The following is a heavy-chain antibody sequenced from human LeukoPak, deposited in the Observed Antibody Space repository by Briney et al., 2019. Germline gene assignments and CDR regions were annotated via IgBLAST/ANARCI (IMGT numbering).Heavy chain of an antibody. CDR3: ARELPREVTLDY. CDR1: EFDFFSYG. Sequence: GGSLRLSCVASEFDFFSYGMQWVRQAPGKGLVWVSRIFTDGSTTSYADSVKGRFTISRDNAKNTLYLEMKSLKVEDTAVYYCARELPREVTLDYWGQGTLVTVSP. D-gene: IGHD2-21*02. CDR2: IFTDGSTT. J-gene: IGHJ4*01. V-gene: IGHV3-74*01.